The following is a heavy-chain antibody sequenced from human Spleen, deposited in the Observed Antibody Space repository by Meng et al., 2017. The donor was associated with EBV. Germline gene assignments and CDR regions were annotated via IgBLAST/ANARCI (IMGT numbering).Heavy chain of an antibody. CDR1: GYIFTSYD. J-gene: IGHJ4*02. CDR2: MNPGSGNT. V-gene: IGHV1-8*02. Sequence: QAQLVQSGAEVKKPGASVKVSCKASGYIFTSYDINWVRQTTGQGLEWMGWMNPGSGNTVYAQKFQGRVTMTRNTSITTAYMELSNLRSEDAAVYYCARGGIDFWGQGTLVTVSS. CDR3: ARGGIDF.